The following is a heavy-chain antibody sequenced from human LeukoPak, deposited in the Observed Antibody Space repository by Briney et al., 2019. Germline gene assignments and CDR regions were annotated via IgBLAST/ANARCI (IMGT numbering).Heavy chain of an antibody. J-gene: IGHJ4*02. V-gene: IGHV4-39*01. CDR1: GGSISSSSYY. D-gene: IGHD5-12*01. Sequence: SETLSLTCTVSGGSISSSSYYWGWIRQPPGKGLEWIGSIYYSGSTYYNPSLKSRVTISVDTSKNQFSLKLSSVTAADTAVYYCARVLGRGGYAYFDYWGQGTLATVSS. CDR3: ARVLGRGGYAYFDY. CDR2: IYYSGST.